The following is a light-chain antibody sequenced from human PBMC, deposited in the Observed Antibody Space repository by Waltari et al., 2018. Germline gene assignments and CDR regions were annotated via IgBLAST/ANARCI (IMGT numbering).Light chain of an antibody. Sequence: DIQMTQSPSTLSASVGDRVTITCRASQSVSSWLAWYQQKPGQAPKLLIYKASTLESGVPSRFSGSGSGTEFTLTISSLQPDDFAAYYCQQYETYFWTFGQGTKVEIK. V-gene: IGKV1-5*03. CDR2: KAS. CDR1: QSVSSW. J-gene: IGKJ1*01. CDR3: QQYETYFWT.